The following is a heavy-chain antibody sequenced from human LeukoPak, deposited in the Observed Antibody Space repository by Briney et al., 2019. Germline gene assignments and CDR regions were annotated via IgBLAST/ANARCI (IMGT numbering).Heavy chain of an antibody. CDR2: ISGSGGST. J-gene: IGHJ3*02. V-gene: IGHV3-23*01. D-gene: IGHD7-27*01. CDR3: ARDFEGLGTGDAFDI. Sequence: GGSLRLSCAASGFTFSSYAMSWVRQAPGKGLEWVSAISGSGGSTYYADSVKGRFTISRDNSKNTLYLQMNSLRAADTAVYYCARDFEGLGTGDAFDIWGQGTMVTVSS. CDR1: GFTFSSYA.